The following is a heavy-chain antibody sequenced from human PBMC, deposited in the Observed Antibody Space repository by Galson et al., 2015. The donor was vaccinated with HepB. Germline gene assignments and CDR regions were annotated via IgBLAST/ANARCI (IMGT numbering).Heavy chain of an antibody. CDR3: ARGGGGYNYRFDY. Sequence: SETLSLTCTVSGGSISSSYWSWIRQPPGKGLEWIGCIYYSGSTNYNPSLKSRVTISVDTSKNQFSLKLSSVTAADTAVYYCARGGGGYNYRFDYWGQGTLVTVSS. J-gene: IGHJ4*02. D-gene: IGHD5-24*01. V-gene: IGHV4-59*01. CDR1: GGSISSSY. CDR2: IYYSGST.